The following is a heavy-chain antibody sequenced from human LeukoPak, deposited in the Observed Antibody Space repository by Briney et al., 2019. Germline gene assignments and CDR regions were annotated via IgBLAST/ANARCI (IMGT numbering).Heavy chain of an antibody. CDR3: AKELRSISATTGFDY. V-gene: IGHV3-23*01. Sequence: GGSLRLSCAASGFTFSNFHMTWVRQSPGKGLEWVSAISDSGGNTWYADSVKGRFTISRDNSKNTVYLQMNSLRAEDAAVYYCAKELRSISATTGFDYWGQGTLVTVSS. J-gene: IGHJ4*02. D-gene: IGHD1-20*01. CDR2: ISDSGGNT. CDR1: GFTFSNFH.